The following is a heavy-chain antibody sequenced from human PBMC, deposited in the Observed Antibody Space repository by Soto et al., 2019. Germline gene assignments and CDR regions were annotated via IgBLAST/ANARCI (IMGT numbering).Heavy chain of an antibody. CDR2: IRSKAYGGTT. Sequence: PGGSLRLSCTASGFTFGDYAMSWFRQAPGKGLEWVGFIRSKAYGGTTEYAASVKGRFTISRDDSKSIAYLQMNSLKTEDTAVYYCTRDPYDILTGYYDSFDYWGQGTLVTVSS. CDR3: TRDPYDILTGYYDSFDY. CDR1: GFTFGDYA. V-gene: IGHV3-49*03. D-gene: IGHD3-9*01. J-gene: IGHJ4*02.